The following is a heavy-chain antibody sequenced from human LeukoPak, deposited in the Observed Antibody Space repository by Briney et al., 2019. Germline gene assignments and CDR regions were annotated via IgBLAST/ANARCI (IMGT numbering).Heavy chain of an antibody. J-gene: IGHJ4*02. CDR1: GFTFSSYE. V-gene: IGHV3-48*03. Sequence: GGSLRLSCAASGFTFSSYEMNWVRQAAGKELEWVSYISSSGSTIYYADSVKGRFSISRDNDKNSLYLQMNGLRAEDTAVYYCARDPDYYGSGSYLDYWGQGTLVTVPS. D-gene: IGHD3-10*01. CDR2: ISSSGSTI. CDR3: ARDPDYYGSGSYLDY.